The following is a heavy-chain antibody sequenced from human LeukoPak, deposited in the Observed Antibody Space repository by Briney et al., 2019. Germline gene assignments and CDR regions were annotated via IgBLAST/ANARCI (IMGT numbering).Heavy chain of an antibody. D-gene: IGHD1-26*01. CDR3: TKDSFGAVRDS. CDR1: GDSMIDNNFY. Sequence: SETLSLTCTVSGDSMIDNNFYWGWTRQSPQKGLEGIASIYYNGRILYNPYLRSRVTISLDAPKNQIFLKLSSVTAADTAVYYCTKDSFGAVRDSWGRGILVTVSS. CDR2: IYYNGRI. J-gene: IGHJ5*02. V-gene: IGHV4-39*07.